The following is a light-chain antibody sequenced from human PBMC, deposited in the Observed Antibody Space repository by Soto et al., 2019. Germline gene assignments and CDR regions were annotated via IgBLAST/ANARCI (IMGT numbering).Light chain of an antibody. V-gene: IGKV3-15*01. CDR3: QQYNDWPQT. CDR2: GAS. J-gene: IGKJ1*01. Sequence: VVMTQSPATLSVFPGERATLSCRASQSVRSNLAWYQQQPGQAPRLLMFGASTRAAGFPDRFRGSGSGTEFTLTISRLQSEDFAVYYCQQYNDWPQTFGQGTKVEIK. CDR1: QSVRSN.